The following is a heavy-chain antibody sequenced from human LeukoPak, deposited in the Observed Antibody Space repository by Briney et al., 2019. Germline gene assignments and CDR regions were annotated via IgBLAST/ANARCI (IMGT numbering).Heavy chain of an antibody. V-gene: IGHV3-23*01. CDR1: GFTFRNYV. J-gene: IGHJ4*02. CDR3: TKRIDGAGSYYMDF. Sequence: GGSLRLSCAASGFTFRNYVMSWVRQAPGKVLEWVSAIGGTDGTTFYAAFVKGRFTISRDNSRNTLYLQMNSFRAEDTAVYYCTKRIDGAGSYYMDFWGQGTVVTVSS. D-gene: IGHD3-10*01. CDR2: IGGTDGTT.